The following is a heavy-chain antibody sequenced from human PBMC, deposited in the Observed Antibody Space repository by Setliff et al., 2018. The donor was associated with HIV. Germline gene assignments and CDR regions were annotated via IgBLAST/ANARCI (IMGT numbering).Heavy chain of an antibody. D-gene: IGHD5-12*01. V-gene: IGHV1-69-2*01. J-gene: IGHJ5*02. Sequence: ASVKVSCKASGYTFTDRFITWFQQAPGKGLEWMGRRYPRGDGTIYAERFRGRLSFSADMSTDTAYMELSRLRSEDTAVYYCARDIGITTSGKGWFEPWGQGTQVTVSS. CDR1: GYTFTDRF. CDR3: ARDIGITTSGKGWFEP. CDR2: RYPRGDGT.